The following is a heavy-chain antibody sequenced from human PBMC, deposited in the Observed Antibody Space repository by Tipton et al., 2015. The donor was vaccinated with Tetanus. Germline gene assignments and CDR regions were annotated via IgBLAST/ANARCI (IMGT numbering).Heavy chain of an antibody. CDR2: VDDSGST. CDR1: GGSLSRYY. J-gene: IGHJ4*02. CDR3: VRGRGFGAYSYAFEY. Sequence: TLSLTCSVSGGSLSRYYWTWIRQPPGKGLEWIGEVDDSGSTNYSPSLKSRVTISLDTSKNEFSLTLSSVTAADTAVYYCVRGRGFGAYSYAFEYWGQGALVTVSS. D-gene: IGHD5-12*01. V-gene: IGHV4-34*01.